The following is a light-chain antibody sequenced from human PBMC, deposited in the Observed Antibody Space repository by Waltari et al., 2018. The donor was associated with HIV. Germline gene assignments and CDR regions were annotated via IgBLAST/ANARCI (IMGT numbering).Light chain of an antibody. CDR2: RNN. V-gene: IGLV1-47*01. CDR1: SSNIGSNY. Sequence: QSVLTQPPSASGTPGQRVTISCSGSSSNIGSNYGYWYQQLPGTAPKLHIYRNNQRPSGVPDRFSGSKSGTSASLAISGLRSEDEADYYCAAWDDSLSGLVFGGGTKVTVL. CDR3: AAWDDSLSGLV. J-gene: IGLJ3*02.